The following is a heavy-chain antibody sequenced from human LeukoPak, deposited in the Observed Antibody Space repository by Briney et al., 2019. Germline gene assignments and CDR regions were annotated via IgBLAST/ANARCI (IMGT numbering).Heavy chain of an antibody. CDR1: GGSISSYY. D-gene: IGHD2-21*02. V-gene: IGHV4-59*01. CDR3: ARGAGGDYGYYYYGMDV. J-gene: IGHJ6*02. CDR2: IYYRGST. Sequence: SETLSLTCTVSGGSISSYYWSWIRQPPGKGPEWIGYIYYRGSTNYNPSLKSRVSISVDTSKNQFSLKLSSVTAADTAVYYCARGAGGDYGYYYYGMDVRGQGTTVTVSS.